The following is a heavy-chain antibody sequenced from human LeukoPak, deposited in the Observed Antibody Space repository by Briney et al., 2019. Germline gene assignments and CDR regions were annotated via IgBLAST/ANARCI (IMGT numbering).Heavy chain of an antibody. J-gene: IGHJ4*02. Sequence: PGGSLRLSCAASGFTFSSYAMHWVRQAPGKGLEWVAVISYDGSNKYYADSVKGRFTISRDNSKNTLYLQMNSLRAEDTAVYYCARAMAFDYWGQGTLVTVSS. CDR3: ARAMAFDY. D-gene: IGHD5-18*01. CDR1: GFTFSSYA. V-gene: IGHV3-30-3*01. CDR2: ISYDGSNK.